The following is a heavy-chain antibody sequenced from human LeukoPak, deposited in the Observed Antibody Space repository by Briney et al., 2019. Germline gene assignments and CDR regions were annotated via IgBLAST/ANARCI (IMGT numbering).Heavy chain of an antibody. CDR3: VRAYCTASACYFDY. V-gene: IGHV6-1*01. CDR1: GDSVSSNSAA. D-gene: IGHD2-8*02. CDR2: TYYRSKWYT. Sequence: SQTLSLTCAISGDSVSSNSAAWNWIRQSPSRGLEWLGRTYYRSKWYTDYADSVKSRIIIDPDTSKNQFSLQLNSVTPEDTAVYYCVRAYCTASACYFDYWGQGTLVTVSS. J-gene: IGHJ4*02.